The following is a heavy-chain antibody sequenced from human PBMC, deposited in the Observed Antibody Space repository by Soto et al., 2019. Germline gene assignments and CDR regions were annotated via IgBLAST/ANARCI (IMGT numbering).Heavy chain of an antibody. CDR3: ARDLQSIAARIAVAGTFGSRFDY. CDR1: GFTFSSYA. V-gene: IGHV3-30-3*01. J-gene: IGHJ4*02. Sequence: GGSLRLSCAASGFTFSSYAMHWVRQAPGKGLEWVAVISYDGSNKYYADSVKGRFTISRDNSKNTLYLQMNSLRAEDTAVYYCARDLQSIAARIAVAGTFGSRFDYWGQGTLVTVSS. D-gene: IGHD6-19*01. CDR2: ISYDGSNK.